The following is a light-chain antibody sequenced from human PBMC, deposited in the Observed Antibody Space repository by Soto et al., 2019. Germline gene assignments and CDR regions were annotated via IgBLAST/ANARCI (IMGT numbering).Light chain of an antibody. CDR3: QQSYDMPWT. V-gene: IGKV1-39*01. J-gene: IGKJ1*01. CDR2: AAY. Sequence: DIQMTQSPSSLSASVGYTVTITCRASQSISTYLTWYQQKPGKAPKLLIYAAYNLQSGVPSRFSGSGSGTDFTLTISSLQPEDFAAYYCQQSYDMPWTFGQGTKVDIK. CDR1: QSISTY.